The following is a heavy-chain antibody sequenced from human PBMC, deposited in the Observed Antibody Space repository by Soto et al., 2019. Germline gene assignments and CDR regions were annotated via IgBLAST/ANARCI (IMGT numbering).Heavy chain of an antibody. D-gene: IGHD3-3*01. V-gene: IGHV1-18*01. CDR2: ISAYNGNT. CDR1: GYTFTSYG. Sequence: ASVKVSCKASGYTFTSYGISWVRQAPGQGLEWMGWISAYNGNTNYAQKLQGRVTMTTDTSTSTAYMELRSLRSDDTAVYYCARDVKGYYDFWRHFTGDWFDPWG. CDR3: ARDVKGYYDFWRHFTGDWFDP. J-gene: IGHJ5*02.